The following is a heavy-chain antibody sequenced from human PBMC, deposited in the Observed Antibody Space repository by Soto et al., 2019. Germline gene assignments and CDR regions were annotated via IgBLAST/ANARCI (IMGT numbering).Heavy chain of an antibody. J-gene: IGHJ5*02. V-gene: IGHV4-34*01. CDR2: INHSGST. CDR1: GWSFIGYY. Sequence: TSATLSLTCAFYGWSFIGYYWSWILQPPGKGLEWIGEINHSGSTNYNPSLKSRITISVDTSKNQFSLKLSSVTAADTAVYYCARGAKTEEYASGSYYENWFDTWGQRTRVNGS. D-gene: IGHD3-10*01. CDR3: ARGAKTEEYASGSYYENWFDT.